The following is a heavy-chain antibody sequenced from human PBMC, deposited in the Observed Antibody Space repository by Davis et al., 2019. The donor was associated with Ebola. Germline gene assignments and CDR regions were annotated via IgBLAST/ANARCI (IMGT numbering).Heavy chain of an antibody. D-gene: IGHD4-17*01. Sequence: GESLKISYAASGFTFSSYGMHWVRQAPGKGLEWVAVISYDGSNKYYADSVKGRFTISRDNSKNTLYLQMNSLRAEDTAVYYCARGDDYGDFDYWGQGTLVTVSS. CDR1: GFTFSSYG. CDR2: ISYDGSNK. CDR3: ARGDDYGDFDY. J-gene: IGHJ4*02. V-gene: IGHV3-30*03.